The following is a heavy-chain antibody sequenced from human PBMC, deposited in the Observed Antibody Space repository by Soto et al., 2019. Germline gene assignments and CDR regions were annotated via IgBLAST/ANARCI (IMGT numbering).Heavy chain of an antibody. J-gene: IGHJ4*02. CDR3: ARLRGGSTIDY. CDR2: IYYSGST. Sequence: QLQLQESGPGLVKPSETLSLTCTVSGGSISSSSYYWGWIRQPPGKGLEWIGSIYYSGSTYYNPSLKSRVTISVDTSKNQFSLKLSSVTAADTAVYYCARLRGGSTIDYWGQETLVTVSS. V-gene: IGHV4-39*01. CDR1: GGSISSSSYY.